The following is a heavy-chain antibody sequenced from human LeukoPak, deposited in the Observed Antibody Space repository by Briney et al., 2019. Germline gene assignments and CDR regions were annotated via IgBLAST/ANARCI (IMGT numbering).Heavy chain of an antibody. CDR3: SGVVITNNAFDI. D-gene: IGHD3-22*01. J-gene: IGHJ3*02. CDR1: GYTFTGYY. Sequence: ASVKVSCKASGYTFTGYYMHWVRQAPGQGLEWMGWINPNSGGTNYAQKFQGRVTMTRDTSISTAYMELSRLRSDDTAVYYCSGVVITNNAFDIWGQGTMVTVSS. CDR2: INPNSGGT. V-gene: IGHV1-2*02.